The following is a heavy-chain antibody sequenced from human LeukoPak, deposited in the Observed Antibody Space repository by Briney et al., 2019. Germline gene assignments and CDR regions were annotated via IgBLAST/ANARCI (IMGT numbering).Heavy chain of an antibody. J-gene: IGHJ2*01. CDR3: ARGPEWVVAARGDWHFDL. D-gene: IGHD2-15*01. CDR2: ISGYNGNT. CDR1: GYTFTSYG. Sequence: GASVKVSCKASGYTFTSYGISWVRQAPGQGLEWMGWISGYNGNTNYAQKLQGRVTMTTDTSTSTAYMELRSLRSDDTAVYYCARGPEWVVAARGDWHFDLWGRGTLVTVSS. V-gene: IGHV1-18*01.